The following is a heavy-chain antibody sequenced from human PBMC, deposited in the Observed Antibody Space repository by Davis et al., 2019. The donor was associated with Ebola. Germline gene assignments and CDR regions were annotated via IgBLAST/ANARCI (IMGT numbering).Heavy chain of an antibody. CDR1: GGTFSSYA. D-gene: IGHD4-17*01. J-gene: IGHJ4*02. Sequence: SVKVSCKASGGTFSSYAISWVRQAPGQGLEWMGRIIPILGIANYAQKFQGRVTITADKSTSTAYMELSSLRSEDTAVYYCARDDTVTTSYYFDYWGQGTLVTVSS. V-gene: IGHV1-69*04. CDR3: ARDDTVTTSYYFDY. CDR2: IIPILGIA.